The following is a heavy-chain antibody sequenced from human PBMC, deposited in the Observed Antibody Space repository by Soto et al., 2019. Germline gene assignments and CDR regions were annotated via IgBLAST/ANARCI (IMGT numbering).Heavy chain of an antibody. CDR3: ARDENSSTSVYYYYYGMDV. J-gene: IGHJ6*02. CDR1: GYTFSGYY. Sequence: ASVKVSCKGSGYTFSGYYIHWVRQAPGQGLEWLGWINPDSGGTKYAQNFQGRVTMARDTSISTAYMELSGLRSDDTAVYYCARDENSSTSVYYYYYGMDVWGQGTSVTVSS. D-gene: IGHD6-6*01. V-gene: IGHV1-2*02. CDR2: INPDSGGT.